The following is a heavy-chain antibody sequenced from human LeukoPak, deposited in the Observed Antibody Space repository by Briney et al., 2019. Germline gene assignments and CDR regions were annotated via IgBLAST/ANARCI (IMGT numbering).Heavy chain of an antibody. J-gene: IGHJ4*02. CDR3: ARQDYDFWSGYLNVFDY. CDR2: VYYSGST. D-gene: IGHD3-3*01. Sequence: SETLSLTCTVSGGSISSSSYYWGWIRQPPGKGLEWIGSVYYSGSTYYNPSLKSRVTISVDTSKNQISLKLSSVTAADTAVYYCARQDYDFWSGYLNVFDYWGQGTLVTVSS. V-gene: IGHV4-39*01. CDR1: GGSISSSSYY.